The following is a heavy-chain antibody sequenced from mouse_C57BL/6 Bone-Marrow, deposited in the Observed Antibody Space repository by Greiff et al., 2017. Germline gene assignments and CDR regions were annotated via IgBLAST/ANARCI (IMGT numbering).Heavy chain of an antibody. CDR2: ISSGGDYI. J-gene: IGHJ3*01. V-gene: IGHV5-9-1*02. CDR3: TREERNYYGSNAWFAY. CDR1: GFTFSSYA. D-gene: IGHD1-1*01. Sequence: EVQGVESGEGLVKPGGSLKLSCAASGFTFSSYAMSWVRQTPEKRLEWVAYISSGGDYIYYADTVKGRFTISRDNARNNLDLKMSRLKSEDTAMYYCTREERNYYGSNAWFAYWGQGTLVTVSA.